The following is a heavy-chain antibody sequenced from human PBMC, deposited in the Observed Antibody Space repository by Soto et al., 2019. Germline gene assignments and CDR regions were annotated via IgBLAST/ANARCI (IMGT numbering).Heavy chain of an antibody. CDR3: ARKAYYGSGSYYFYFDY. V-gene: IGHV4-59*01. D-gene: IGHD3-10*01. CDR1: GGSISSYY. CDR2: IYYSGST. Sequence: PSETLSLTCTVSGGSISSYYWSWIRQPPGKGLEWIGYIYYSGSTNYNPSLKSRVTISVDTSKNQFSLKLSSVTAADTAVYYCARKAYYGSGSYYFYFDYWGQGTLVTVSS. J-gene: IGHJ4*02.